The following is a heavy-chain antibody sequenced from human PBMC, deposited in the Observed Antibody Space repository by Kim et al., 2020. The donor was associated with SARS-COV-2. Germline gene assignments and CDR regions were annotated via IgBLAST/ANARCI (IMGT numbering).Heavy chain of an antibody. J-gene: IGHJ4*02. D-gene: IGHD6-19*01. Sequence: GGSLRLSCAVSGFTLTNYGMNWVRQAPGKGLEWVSGFSAGVDRTHYADSVEGRFTISTDYSQNTLYLQMNSLRAEDTAVYYCAKGLAATSHHFDYWSQGTLVTVSS. CDR3: AKGLAATSHHFDY. CDR2: FSAGVDRT. CDR1: GFTLTNYG. V-gene: IGHV3-23*01.